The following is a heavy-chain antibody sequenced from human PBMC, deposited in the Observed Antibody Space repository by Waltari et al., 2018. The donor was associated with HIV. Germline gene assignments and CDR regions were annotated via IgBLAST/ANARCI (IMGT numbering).Heavy chain of an antibody. CDR3: ARDSVPSFDYGDYYYGMDV. CDR1: GGSFSGYY. Sequence: QVQLQQWGAGLLRPSETLSLTCAVYGGSFSGYYWSWIRQPPGKGLEWIGEINHSGSSNYNPSLKSRVTISVDTSKNQFSLRLRSVTAADTAVYYCARDSVPSFDYGDYYYGMDVWSQGTTVTVSS. D-gene: IGHD4-17*01. V-gene: IGHV4-34*01. J-gene: IGHJ6*01. CDR2: INHSGSS.